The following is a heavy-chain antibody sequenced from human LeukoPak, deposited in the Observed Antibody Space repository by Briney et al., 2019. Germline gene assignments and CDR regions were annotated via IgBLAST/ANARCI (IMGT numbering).Heavy chain of an antibody. J-gene: IGHJ5*02. CDR1: GYTFTGYY. CDR3: ATLKAAAGTGWFDP. V-gene: IGHV1-2*02. D-gene: IGHD6-13*01. CDR2: ISPNSGGT. Sequence: ASVKVSCKASGYTFTGYYMHWVRQAPGQGLEWMGWISPNSGGTNYAQKFQGRVTMTRDTSISTAYMELSRLRSDDTAVYYCATLKAAAGTGWFDPWGQGTLVTVSS.